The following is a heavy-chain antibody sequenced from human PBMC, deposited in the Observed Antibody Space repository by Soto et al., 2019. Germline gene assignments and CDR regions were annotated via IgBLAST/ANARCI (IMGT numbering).Heavy chain of an antibody. J-gene: IGHJ4*02. Sequence: GASVKVSCKASGYTFSGYRMHWVRQAPGQGLEWMGIINPSGGATTYAQKFQGRVTMTRDTSTSTVYVDLSSLTSEDTAVYYCARDGPHRWIDYWGQGTLVTVSS. CDR3: ARDGPHRWIDY. CDR2: INPSGGAT. V-gene: IGHV1-46*01. CDR1: GYTFSGYR.